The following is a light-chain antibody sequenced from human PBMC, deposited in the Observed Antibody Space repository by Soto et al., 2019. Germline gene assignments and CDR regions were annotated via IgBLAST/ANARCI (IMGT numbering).Light chain of an antibody. CDR1: QSVSSY. J-gene: IGKJ3*01. CDR2: DAS. V-gene: IGKV3-11*01. Sequence: EIVLTQSPATLSLSPGKRATLSCRASQSVSSYLAWYQQKPGQAPRLLIYDASNRATGIPARSSGSGSGTDFTLTISSLEPEDFAVYYCQQRSNWPGTFGPGTKVDIK. CDR3: QQRSNWPGT.